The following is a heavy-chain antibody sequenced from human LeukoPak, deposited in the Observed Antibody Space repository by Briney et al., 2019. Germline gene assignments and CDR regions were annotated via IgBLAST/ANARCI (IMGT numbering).Heavy chain of an antibody. J-gene: IGHJ4*02. D-gene: IGHD4-17*01. CDR1: GDTFSSSA. V-gene: IGHV1-69*04. CDR3: ARTSTVISYYFDY. CDR2: IIPILGIA. Sequence: GASVKVSCKASGDTFSSSAINWVRQAPGQGPEWMGRIIPILGIANDAQKSQGRLTITADKSTSTAYMELSSLRSEDTAVYYCARTSTVISYYFDYWGQGTLVTVSS.